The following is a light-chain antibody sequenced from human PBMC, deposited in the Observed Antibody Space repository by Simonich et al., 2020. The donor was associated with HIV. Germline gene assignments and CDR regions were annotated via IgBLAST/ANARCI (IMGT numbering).Light chain of an antibody. CDR2: GAS. V-gene: IGKV3-15*01. Sequence: EIVMTQSPATLSVSPGERATLSCRASQSVSSNLAWYQQKPGQAPRLLMYGASTRATGIPARFSGSGSATEFTLTISSMQSEDFAVYYCQQYYSTPRTFGQGTKVEIK. CDR3: QQYYSTPRT. J-gene: IGKJ1*01. CDR1: QSVSSN.